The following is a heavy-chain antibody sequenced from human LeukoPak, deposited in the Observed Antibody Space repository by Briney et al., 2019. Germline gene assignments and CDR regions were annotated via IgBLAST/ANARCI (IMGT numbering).Heavy chain of an antibody. V-gene: IGHV3-30*02. Sequence: PGGSLRLSCAASGFTFSRNAIHWVRQDPGKGLEWVAYIAHHGFNTYYADSVKGRFTISRDNSKRTLYLQMNSLRPDDTAVYYCAKDGFWSCTDWGQGTLVTVSS. CDR3: AKDGFWSCTD. CDR2: IAHHGFNT. D-gene: IGHD2-8*02. J-gene: IGHJ4*02. CDR1: GFTFSRNA.